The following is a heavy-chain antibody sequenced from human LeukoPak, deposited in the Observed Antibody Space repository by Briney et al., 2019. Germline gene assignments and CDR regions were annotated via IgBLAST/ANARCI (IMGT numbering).Heavy chain of an antibody. D-gene: IGHD4-17*01. CDR1: GYTFTGYY. CDR3: AREGGDIYYGDYEFDY. V-gene: IGHV1-2*02. J-gene: IGHJ4*02. Sequence: GASVKVSCKASGYTFTGYYMHWVRQAPGQGLEWMGGINPNSGGTNYAQKFQGRVTMTRDTSISTAYMELSRLRSDDTAVYYCAREGGDIYYGDYEFDYWGQGTLVTVSS. CDR2: INPNSGGT.